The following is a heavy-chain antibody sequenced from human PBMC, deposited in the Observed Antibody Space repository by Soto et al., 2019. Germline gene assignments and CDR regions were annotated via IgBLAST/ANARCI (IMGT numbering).Heavy chain of an antibody. CDR2: IIPIFGTA. CDR3: ARVRAAIAPSYYYYGMVV. CDR1: GGTFSSYA. D-gene: IGHD2-2*02. J-gene: IGHJ6*02. V-gene: IGHV1-69*13. Sequence: SVKVSCKASGGTFSSYAISWVRQAPGQGLEWMGGIIPIFGTANYAQKFQGRVTITADESTSTAYMELSSLRSEDTAVYYCARVRAAIAPSYYYYGMVVWGQGATVTVSS.